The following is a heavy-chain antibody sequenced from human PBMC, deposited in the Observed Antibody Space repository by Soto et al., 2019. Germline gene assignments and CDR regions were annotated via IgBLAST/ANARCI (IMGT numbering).Heavy chain of an antibody. D-gene: IGHD3-22*01. CDR2: ISSSGGTI. J-gene: IGHJ5*02. Sequence: GGSLRLSCAASGFTFSSYEMNWVRQAPGKGLEWVSYISSSGGTIYYADSVKGRFTISRDNAKNSLYLQMNSLRAEDTAVYYCARRYYYDSSGYYNNWFDPWGQGTLVTVSS. CDR3: ARRYYYDSSGYYNNWFDP. V-gene: IGHV3-48*03. CDR1: GFTFSSYE.